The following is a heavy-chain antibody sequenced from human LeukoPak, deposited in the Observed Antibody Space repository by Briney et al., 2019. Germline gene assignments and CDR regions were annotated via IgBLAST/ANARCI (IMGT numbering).Heavy chain of an antibody. CDR2: IYTSGST. Sequence: SETLSLTCTVSGGSISSYYWSWIRQPAGKGLEWIGRIYTSGSTNYNPSLKSRVTMSVDTSKNQFSLKLSSVTAAGTAVYYCARLRKTYYYDSSGYYYFGYWGQGTLVTVSS. V-gene: IGHV4-4*07. CDR1: GGSISSYY. CDR3: ARLRKTYYYDSSGYYYFGY. J-gene: IGHJ4*02. D-gene: IGHD3-22*01.